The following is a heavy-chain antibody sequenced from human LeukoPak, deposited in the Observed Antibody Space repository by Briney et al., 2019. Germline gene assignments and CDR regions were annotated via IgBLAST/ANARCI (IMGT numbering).Heavy chain of an antibody. D-gene: IGHD6-19*01. CDR2: IYYSGST. J-gene: IGHJ4*02. V-gene: IGHV4-30-4*02. CDR3: ARWQGGEYSSGWYY. Sequence: SETLSLTCTVSGGSISSGDYYWRWIRQPPGKGLEWIGYIYYSGSTHYNPSLKSRVTISVDTSKNQFSLKLSSVTAADTAVYYCARWQGGEYSSGWYYWGQGTLVTVSS. CDR1: GGSISSGDYY.